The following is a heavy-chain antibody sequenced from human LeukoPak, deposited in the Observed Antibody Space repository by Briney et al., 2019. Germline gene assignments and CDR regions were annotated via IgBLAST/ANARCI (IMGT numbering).Heavy chain of an antibody. CDR1: GFTIGDHG. CDR2: IRSKTYGGTT. D-gene: IGHD4/OR15-4a*01. Sequence: QPGGSLRLSCRASGFTIGDHGVTWIRQAPGKGPEWVAFIRSKTYGGTTDYAASVKGRFTISRDDSRSIAYLQMNDLRTEDTGTYYCTRVRRYCTVYTCYLTTNDYGLDFWGQGTTVTVSS. CDR3: TRVRRYCTVYTCYLTTNDYGLDF. J-gene: IGHJ6*02. V-gene: IGHV3-49*03.